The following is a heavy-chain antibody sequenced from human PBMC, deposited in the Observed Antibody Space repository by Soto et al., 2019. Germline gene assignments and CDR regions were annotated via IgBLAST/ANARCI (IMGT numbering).Heavy chain of an antibody. J-gene: IGHJ4*02. CDR3: ARDHPHSYGVYYFDY. D-gene: IGHD4-17*01. Sequence: SETLSLTCTVSGGSISNYYWTWIRHSPGKGMEWIGYIYSSGSTHYNPSLQNRVTISIDTSKNQVSLKLNSVTAADTAVYYCARDHPHSYGVYYFDYWGQGTPVTVSS. V-gene: IGHV4-59*01. CDR1: GGSISNYY. CDR2: IYSSGST.